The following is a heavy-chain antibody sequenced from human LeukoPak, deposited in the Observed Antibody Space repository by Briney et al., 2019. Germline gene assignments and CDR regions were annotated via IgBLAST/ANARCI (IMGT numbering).Heavy chain of an antibody. J-gene: IGHJ4*02. Sequence: QPGGSLRLSCAASGFTFSSYLMHWVRQVPGKGLVWVSRINSDGSSTSYADSVKGRFTISRDNAKNTLSLQMNSLRAEDTAVYYCARDRSISAAGDTYWGQGTLVTVSS. CDR1: GFTFSSYL. D-gene: IGHD6-13*01. V-gene: IGHV3-74*01. CDR3: ARDRSISAAGDTY. CDR2: INSDGSST.